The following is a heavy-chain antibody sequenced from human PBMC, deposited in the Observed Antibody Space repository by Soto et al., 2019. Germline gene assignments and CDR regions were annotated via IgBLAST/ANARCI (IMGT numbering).Heavy chain of an antibody. Sequence: QVPLQESGPGLVKPSETLSLTCNVSGASIPPYYWSWIRQPPGKGLEWIGSIYYSGHINYNPSLKSRVTISVDTSKNQFSLKLSSVTAADTAVYYCARHGATNWGGYFVSWGLGTLVSVSS. CDR2: IYYSGHI. CDR1: GASIPPYY. D-gene: IGHD7-27*01. J-gene: IGHJ4*02. CDR3: ARHGATNWGGYFVS. V-gene: IGHV4-59*08.